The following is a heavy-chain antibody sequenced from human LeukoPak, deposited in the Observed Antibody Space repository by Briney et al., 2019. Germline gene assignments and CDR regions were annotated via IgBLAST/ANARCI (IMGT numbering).Heavy chain of an antibody. Sequence: GGSLRLSCAASGFTFSSYAMSWVRQAPGKGLEWVSAISGSGGSTYYADSVKGRFTISRDNSKNTLYLQMNSLRAEDTAVYYCAKEGITYYDILTGPGWFDPWGQGTLVTVSS. CDR2: ISGSGGST. CDR1: GFTFSSYA. V-gene: IGHV3-23*01. CDR3: AKEGITYYDILTGPGWFDP. D-gene: IGHD3-9*01. J-gene: IGHJ5*02.